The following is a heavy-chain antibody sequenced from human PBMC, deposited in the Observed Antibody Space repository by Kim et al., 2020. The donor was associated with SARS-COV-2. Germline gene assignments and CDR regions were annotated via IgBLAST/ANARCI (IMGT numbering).Heavy chain of an antibody. CDR2: GST. V-gene: IGHV4-59*01. CDR3: ARENYYMDV. J-gene: IGHJ6*03. Sequence: GSTSYNPTLKSRVTISVDTAKNEFSLKLTSVTAADTAVYYCARENYYMDVWGKGTTVTVSS.